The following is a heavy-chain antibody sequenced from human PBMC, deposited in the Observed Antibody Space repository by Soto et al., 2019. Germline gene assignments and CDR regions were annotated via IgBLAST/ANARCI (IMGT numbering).Heavy chain of an antibody. CDR2: MYYTGST. V-gene: IGHV4-61*01. CDR1: GCSVNIGSFY. Sequence: NPSETLSLTCTVSGCSVNIGSFYWSWIRQSPGKGLEWIGHMYYTGSTNYNPSLKRRVTISSGASKNQFSLKVSSVTAADTAVYYCARIGDREPWDGADNCGQGTLVP. J-gene: IGHJ4*01. D-gene: IGHD1-1*01. CDR3: ARIGDREPWDGADN.